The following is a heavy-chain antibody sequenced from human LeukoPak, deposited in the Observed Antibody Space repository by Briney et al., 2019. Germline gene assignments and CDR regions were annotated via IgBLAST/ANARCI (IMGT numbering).Heavy chain of an antibody. Sequence: SVTVSYKASGGTFNNYAIRWVRQAPGQGLEWLGRIIPILGIGNYAQKFPGRVPSTADKSRSTAYMELSSLRSEDTAVYYCARDGMVRGVSDYYGMDVWGQGTTVTVSS. J-gene: IGHJ6*02. CDR1: GGTFNNYA. D-gene: IGHD3-10*01. V-gene: IGHV1-69*04. CDR3: ARDGMVRGVSDYYGMDV. CDR2: IIPILGIG.